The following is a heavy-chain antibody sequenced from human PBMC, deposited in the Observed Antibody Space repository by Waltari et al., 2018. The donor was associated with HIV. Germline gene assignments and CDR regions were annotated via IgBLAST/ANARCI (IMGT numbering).Heavy chain of an antibody. CDR2: ISSSGSTI. CDR3: ARDYSGTYADFDY. J-gene: IGHJ4*02. CDR1: GFTFSSYI. V-gene: IGHV3-48*01. Sequence: EVQLVESGGGLVQPGGSLRLSCAASGFTFSSYIMNWVRQAPGKGLEWVSYISSSGSTIYYADSVRGRFTISRDNAKNSLYLQLNSLRAEDTAVYYCARDYSGTYADFDYWGQGTLVTVSS. D-gene: IGHD1-26*01.